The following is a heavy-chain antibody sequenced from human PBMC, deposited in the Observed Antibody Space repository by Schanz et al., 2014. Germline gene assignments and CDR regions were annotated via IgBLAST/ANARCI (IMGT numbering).Heavy chain of an antibody. CDR2: VIPILGVT. CDR3: ARSNYYDNSDYYNSFDY. V-gene: IGHV1-69*02. Sequence: QVQLVQSGADVKKPGSSVRVSCKASGGTFSRLTFSWVRQAPGQGLEWMGRVIPILGVTHYAQKFQGRVTITADKSTTTAYMELNSLNSDDTAVYYCARSNYYDNSDYYNSFDYWGQGTLXTVSS. J-gene: IGHJ4*02. D-gene: IGHD3-22*01. CDR1: GGTFSRLT.